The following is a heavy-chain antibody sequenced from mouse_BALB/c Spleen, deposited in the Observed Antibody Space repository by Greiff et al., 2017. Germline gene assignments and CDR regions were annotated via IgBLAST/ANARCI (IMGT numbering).Heavy chain of an antibody. J-gene: IGHJ2*01. V-gene: IGHV5-17*02. Sequence: EVKLMESGGGLVQPGGSRKLSCAASGFTFSSFGMHWVRQAPEKGLEWVAYISSGSSTIYYADTVKGRFTISRDNPKNTLFLQMTSLRSEDTAMYYCARDSGLDYWGQGTTLTVSS. D-gene: IGHD2-4*01. CDR1: GFTFSSFG. CDR2: ISSGSSTI. CDR3: ARDSGLDY.